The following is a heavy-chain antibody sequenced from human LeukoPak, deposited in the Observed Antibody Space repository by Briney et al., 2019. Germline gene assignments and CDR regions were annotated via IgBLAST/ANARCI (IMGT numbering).Heavy chain of an antibody. J-gene: IGHJ4*02. CDR2: IKQDGSEK. Sequence: PGGSLRLSCAASGFTFSSYWMSWVRQAPGKGLEWVANIKQDGSEKYYVDSVKGRFTISRDNAKNSLYLQMNSLRADDTGVYFCVSGGDSGYWGQGTLVTVSS. D-gene: IGHD2-21*02. CDR1: GFTFSSYW. CDR3: VSGGDSGY. V-gene: IGHV3-7*03.